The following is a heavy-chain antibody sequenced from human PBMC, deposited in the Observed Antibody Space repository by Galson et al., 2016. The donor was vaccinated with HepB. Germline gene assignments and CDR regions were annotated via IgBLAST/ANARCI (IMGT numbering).Heavy chain of an antibody. Sequence: PALVKPTQTLTLTCTFSGFSFTTDGVGVGWIRQPPGKALEWLALVYWDDDKRYSPYLKSRLTITKDTSKKQVVLTMTNMDPVDTATYYCAHKGTVQPQGSCSAGGCSRSFDYWGQGVLVTVST. V-gene: IGHV2-5*02. CDR2: VYWDDDK. J-gene: IGHJ4*02. CDR3: AHKGTVQPQGSCSAGGCSRSFDY. CDR1: GFSFTTDGVG. D-gene: IGHD2-15*01.